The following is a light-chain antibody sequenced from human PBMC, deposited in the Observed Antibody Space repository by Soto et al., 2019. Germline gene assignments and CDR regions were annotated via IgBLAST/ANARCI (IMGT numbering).Light chain of an antibody. CDR2: EVT. V-gene: IGLV2-14*01. Sequence: QSVLTQPASESGSPGQSISISCAGSSSDVGAYNFVSWYQQHPGKVPKLLIYEVTKRPSGISTRFSGSKSGSTASLTISGLQSEDEADYYCSSFTTTSTWVFGEKTKLTVL. J-gene: IGLJ3*02. CDR3: SSFTTTSTWV. CDR1: SSDVGAYNF.